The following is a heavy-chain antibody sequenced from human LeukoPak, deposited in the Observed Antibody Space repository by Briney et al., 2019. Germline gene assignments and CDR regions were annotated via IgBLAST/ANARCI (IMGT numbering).Heavy chain of an antibody. Sequence: GASVKVSCKASGYTFTDYGITWVRQAPGQGLEWMGWISAYTGHTNYTQKVQGRVTMTTDSSTSTAYMELGSLRSDDTAVYYCARDFPPNYGSDYFFYYMDVWGKGTTVTVSS. D-gene: IGHD3-10*01. CDR2: ISAYTGHT. CDR1: GYTFTDYG. J-gene: IGHJ6*03. V-gene: IGHV1-18*01. CDR3: ARDFPPNYGSDYFFYYMDV.